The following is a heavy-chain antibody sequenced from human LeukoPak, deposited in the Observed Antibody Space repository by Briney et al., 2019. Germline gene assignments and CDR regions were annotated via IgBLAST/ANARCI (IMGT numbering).Heavy chain of an antibody. CDR3: VRRHDY. CDR2: IYASGGA. Sequence: GGSLRLSCVASGFDVNDNFMLWIRQAPGQGLEWISIIYASGGAFHSESVKGRFSAFRDTSKNTIFLQMNNLRAADTAMYYCVRRHDYWGQGTLVTVSS. V-gene: IGHV3-53*01. J-gene: IGHJ4*02. CDR1: GFDVNDNF.